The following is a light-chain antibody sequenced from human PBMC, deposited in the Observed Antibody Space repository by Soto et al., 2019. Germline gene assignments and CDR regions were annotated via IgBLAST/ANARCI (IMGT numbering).Light chain of an antibody. Sequence: EIVFTQSPATLSLSPGERATLSCRASQSVRTSLAWYQQQLGQAPRLLIYDASNKATGIPARFSGSGSGTDFTLTISSLDPKDFAVYYCQQRSNWPGTFGQGTKVDIK. CDR2: DAS. CDR1: QSVRTS. CDR3: QQRSNWPGT. V-gene: IGKV3-11*01. J-gene: IGKJ1*01.